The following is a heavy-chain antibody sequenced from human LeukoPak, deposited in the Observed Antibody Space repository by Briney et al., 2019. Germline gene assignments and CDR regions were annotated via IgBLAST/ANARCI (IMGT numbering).Heavy chain of an antibody. D-gene: IGHD4-17*01. J-gene: IGHJ4*02. V-gene: IGHV3-30*04. Sequence: GGSLRLSCAASGFTFSSYAMHWVRQAPGKGLEWVAVISYDGSNKYYADSVKGRFTISRDNSRNTLYLQMNSLRAEDTAVYYCARTTTVTTVPDYWGQGTLVTVSS. CDR3: ARTTTVTTVPDY. CDR1: GFTFSSYA. CDR2: ISYDGSNK.